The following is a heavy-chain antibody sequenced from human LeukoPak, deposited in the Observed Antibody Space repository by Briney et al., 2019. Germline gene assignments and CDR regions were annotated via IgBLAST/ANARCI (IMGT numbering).Heavy chain of an antibody. CDR1: GFTFSSSA. Sequence: GGSLRLSCAASGFTFSSSAMSWVRQAPGKGLDWVASISGNGISTYYADSVKGRFTVSRDNSQSTLYLQMNSLSAEDTAVYYCARDHRSSTWPFDYWGQGTLVTVSS. D-gene: IGHD2-2*01. V-gene: IGHV3-23*01. CDR2: ISGNGIST. CDR3: ARDHRSSTWPFDY. J-gene: IGHJ4*02.